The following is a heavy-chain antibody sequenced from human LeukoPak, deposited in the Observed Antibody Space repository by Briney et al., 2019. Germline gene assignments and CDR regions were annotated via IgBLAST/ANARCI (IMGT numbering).Heavy chain of an antibody. J-gene: IGHJ4*02. Sequence: PSETLSLTCAVYGGSFSGYYWSWIRQPPGKGLEWIGEINHSGSTNYNPSLKSRVTISVDTSKNQFSLKLSSVTAADTAVYYCAKEGLGYCSSTSCYHFDYWGQGTLVTVSS. V-gene: IGHV4-34*01. D-gene: IGHD2-2*01. CDR1: GGSFSGYY. CDR2: INHSGST. CDR3: AKEGLGYCSSTSCYHFDY.